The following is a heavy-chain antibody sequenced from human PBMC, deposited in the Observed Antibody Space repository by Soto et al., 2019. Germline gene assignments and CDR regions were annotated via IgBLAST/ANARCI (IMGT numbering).Heavy chain of an antibody. V-gene: IGHV1-69*01. J-gene: IGHJ4*02. D-gene: IGHD2-2*01. Sequence: QVQLVQSGAEVKKPGSSVKVSCKASGGTFSSYAISWVRQAPGQGLEWMGGIIPIFGTANYAQKFQGRVTSTADESTSTADMELSSLRSEDTAVYYCARSFLGYGSSTSCSDHGEQQLVPGYWGQGTLVTVSS. CDR3: ARSFLGYGSSTSCSDHGEQQLVPGY. CDR2: IIPIFGTA. CDR1: GGTFSSYA.